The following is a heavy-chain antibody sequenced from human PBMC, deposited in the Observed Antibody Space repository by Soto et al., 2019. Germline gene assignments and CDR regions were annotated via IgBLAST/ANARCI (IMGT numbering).Heavy chain of an antibody. J-gene: IGHJ5*02. CDR3: ARMSCGTVPHWFDP. V-gene: IGHV4-61*01. CDR2: IYYSGKP. CDR1: GGYVSSGSYS. Sequence: SETLSLTCSVSSGHVVSGGYVSSGSYSWSWFRRPPGKDLEFIGYIYYSGKPLYNPPLKSRVTMSLDTSKKQFSLNLSSVNTADTAVYYCARMSCGTVPHWFDPWGQGTLVT. D-gene: IGHD1-1*01.